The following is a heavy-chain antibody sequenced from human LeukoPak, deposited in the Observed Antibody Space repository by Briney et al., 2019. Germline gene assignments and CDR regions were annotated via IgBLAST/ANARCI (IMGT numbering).Heavy chain of an antibody. CDR1: GYTLTELS. D-gene: IGHD3-16*02. Sequence: PVASVKVSCKVSGYTLTELSMHWVRQAPGKGLEWMGGFDPEDGETIYAQKFQGRVTMTEDTSTDTAYMELRSLRSDDTAVYYCARAGMDYVWGSYRHYYYYYYMDVWGKGTTVTVSS. V-gene: IGHV1-24*01. CDR3: ARAGMDYVWGSYRHYYYYYYMDV. J-gene: IGHJ6*03. CDR2: FDPEDGET.